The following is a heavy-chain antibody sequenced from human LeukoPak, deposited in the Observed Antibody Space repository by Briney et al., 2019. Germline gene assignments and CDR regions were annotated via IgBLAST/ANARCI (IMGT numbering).Heavy chain of an antibody. Sequence: PGGSLRLSCAASGFTFDDYAMHWVRQAPGKGLEWVLGISWNSGSIGYADSVKGRFTISRDNAKNSLYLQMNSLRAEDTALYYCAKDIGYYYGMDVWGQGTTVTVSS. CDR2: ISWNSGSI. CDR1: GFTFDDYA. J-gene: IGHJ6*02. CDR3: AKDIGYYYGMDV. V-gene: IGHV3-9*01.